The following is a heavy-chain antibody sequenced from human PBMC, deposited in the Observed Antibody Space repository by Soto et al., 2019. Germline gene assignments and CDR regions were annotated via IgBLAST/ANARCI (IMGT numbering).Heavy chain of an antibody. CDR1: GYTFTSYG. J-gene: IGHJ6*02. CDR3: ARIVLVPAAEVYYYYGMDV. Sequence: GASVKVSCKASGYTFTSYGISWGRQAPGQGLEWMGWISAYNGNTNYAQKLQGGVTMTTDTSTSTAYMELRSLRSDDTAVYYCARIVLVPAAEVYYYYGMDVWGQGTTVTVSS. CDR2: ISAYNGNT. V-gene: IGHV1-18*01. D-gene: IGHD2-2*01.